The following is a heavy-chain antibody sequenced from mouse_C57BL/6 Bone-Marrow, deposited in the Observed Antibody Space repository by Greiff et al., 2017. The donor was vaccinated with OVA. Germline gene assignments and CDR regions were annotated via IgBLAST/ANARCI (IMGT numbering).Heavy chain of an antibody. Sequence: QVQLQQPGAELVKPGASVKMSCKASGYTFTSYWITWVKQRPGQGLEWIGDIYPGSGSTNYNEKFKSKATLTVDTSSSTAYMQLSSLTSEDSAVYYCARPYYYGSSDGDYAMDYWGQGTAVTVSS. CDR1: GYTFTSYW. V-gene: IGHV1-55*01. D-gene: IGHD1-1*01. CDR3: ARPYYYGSSDGDYAMDY. CDR2: IYPGSGST. J-gene: IGHJ4*01.